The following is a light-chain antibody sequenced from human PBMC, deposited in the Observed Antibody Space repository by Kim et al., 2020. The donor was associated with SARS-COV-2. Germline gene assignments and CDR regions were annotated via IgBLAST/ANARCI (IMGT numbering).Light chain of an antibody. CDR1: KLGDKY. CDR2: QDS. Sequence: SYELTQPPSVSVSPGQTASITCSGDKLGDKYACWYQQKPGQSPVLVIYQDSKRPSGIPERFSGSNSGNTATLTISGTQAMDEADYYCQAWDSSNWVFGGGTKRTVL. CDR3: QAWDSSNWV. J-gene: IGLJ3*02. V-gene: IGLV3-1*01.